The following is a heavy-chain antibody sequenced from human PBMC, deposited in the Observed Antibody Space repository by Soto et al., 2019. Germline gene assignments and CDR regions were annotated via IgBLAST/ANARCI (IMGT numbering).Heavy chain of an antibody. CDR3: ARAGYSSSSRRAFDI. Sequence: SETLSLTCTVSGGSISSGGYYWSWIRQRPGKGLEWIGYIYYSGSTYYNPSLKSRVTISVDTSKNQFSLKLSSVTAADTAVYYCARAGYSSSSRRAFDIWGQGTMVTVSS. V-gene: IGHV4-31*03. CDR1: GGSISSGGYY. D-gene: IGHD6-6*01. J-gene: IGHJ3*02. CDR2: IYYSGST.